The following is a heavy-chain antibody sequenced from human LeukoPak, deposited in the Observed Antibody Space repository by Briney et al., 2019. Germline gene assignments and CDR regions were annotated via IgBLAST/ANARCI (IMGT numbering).Heavy chain of an antibody. V-gene: IGHV3-48*04. CDR1: GFTFSSYS. CDR2: ISSSSSTI. J-gene: IGHJ4*02. D-gene: IGHD6-13*01. CDR3: ARVRSTRSSIKLVAFDY. Sequence: GGSLRLSCAASGFTFSSYSMNWVRQAPGKGLEWVSYISSSSSTIYYADSVKGRFTISRDNARNSLYLQMNSLRAEDTAIYYCARVRSTRSSIKLVAFDYWGQGTLVSVSS.